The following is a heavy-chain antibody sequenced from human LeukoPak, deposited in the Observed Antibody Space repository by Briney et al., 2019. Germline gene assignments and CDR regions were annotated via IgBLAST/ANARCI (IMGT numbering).Heavy chain of an antibody. V-gene: IGHV4-59*01. CDR1: GGSISSYY. Sequence: SETLSLTCTVSGGSISSYYWSWIRQPPGKGLEWIGYIYYSGSTNYNPSLKSRVTISVDTSKNQFSLKLSSVTAADTAVYYCARVPASRGGPWDYYYYGMDVWGQGTTVTVSS. CDR3: ARVPASRGGPWDYYYYGMDV. J-gene: IGHJ6*02. D-gene: IGHD6-19*01. CDR2: IYYSGST.